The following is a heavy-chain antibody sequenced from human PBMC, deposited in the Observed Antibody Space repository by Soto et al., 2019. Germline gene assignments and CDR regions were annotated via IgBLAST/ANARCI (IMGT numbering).Heavy chain of an antibody. D-gene: IGHD3-10*01. CDR2: IYYSGST. Sequence: SETLSLTCTVSGGSISSGGYYWSWIRQHPGKGLEWIGYIYYSGSTYYNPSLKSRVTISVDTSKNQFSLKLSSVTAADTAVYYCARDRDFRMDVWGQGTTVTVSS. V-gene: IGHV4-31*03. CDR3: ARDRDFRMDV. CDR1: GGSISSGGYY. J-gene: IGHJ6*02.